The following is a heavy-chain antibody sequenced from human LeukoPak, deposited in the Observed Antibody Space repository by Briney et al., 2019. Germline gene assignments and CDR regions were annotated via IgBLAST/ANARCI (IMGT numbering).Heavy chain of an antibody. CDR2: ISAYNGNT. CDR3: ARDDDYVWGSYKSYSAVACDY. Sequence: ASVKVSCKASGYTFTSYGISWVRQAPGQGLEWMGWISAYNGNTNYAQKLQGRVTMTTDTSTSTAYMELRSLRSDDTAVYYRARDDDYVWGSYKSYSAVACDYWGQGTLVTVSS. V-gene: IGHV1-18*01. CDR1: GYTFTSYG. D-gene: IGHD3-16*01. J-gene: IGHJ4*02.